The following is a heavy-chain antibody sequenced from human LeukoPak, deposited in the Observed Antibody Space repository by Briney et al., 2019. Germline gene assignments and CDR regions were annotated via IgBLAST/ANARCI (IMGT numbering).Heavy chain of an antibody. Sequence: GGSLRLSCAASGFTFSSYSMNWVRQAPGKGLEWVSYISSSSSTIYYADSVKGRFTISRDNAKNSLYLQMNSLRAEDTAVYYCARDRLGYCSGGSCFFDDWGQGTLVTVSS. CDR1: GFTFSSYS. J-gene: IGHJ4*02. V-gene: IGHV3-48*01. D-gene: IGHD2-15*01. CDR2: ISSSSSTI. CDR3: ARDRLGYCSGGSCFFDD.